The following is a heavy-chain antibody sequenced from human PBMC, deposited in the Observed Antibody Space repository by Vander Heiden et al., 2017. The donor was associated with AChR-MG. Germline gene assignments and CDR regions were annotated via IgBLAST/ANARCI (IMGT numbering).Heavy chain of an antibody. CDR1: GFTFSSYA. J-gene: IGHJ6*02. V-gene: IGHV3-33*01. CDR3: ARSGYCSGGSCYYEGGVDV. CDR2: IWYDGSNK. Sequence: QGQLVESGGGVVQPGRSLRLSCAASGFTFSSYAMHWVRQAPGKGLEWVAVIWYDGSNKYYGDSGKGRFTISRDNSKNTLYLQMNSLRAEDTAVYYCARSGYCSGGSCYYEGGVDVWGQGTTVTVSS. D-gene: IGHD2-15*01.